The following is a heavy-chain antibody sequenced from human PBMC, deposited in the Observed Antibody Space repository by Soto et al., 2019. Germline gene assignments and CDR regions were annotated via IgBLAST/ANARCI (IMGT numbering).Heavy chain of an antibody. V-gene: IGHV1-3*01. CDR2: INAGNGNT. CDR1: GYTFTSYA. J-gene: IGHJ4*02. D-gene: IGHD2-21*02. Sequence: QVQLVQSGAEVKKPGASVKVSCKASGYTFTSYAMHWVRQAPGQRLEWMGWINAGNGNTKYSQKFQGRVTITRDTSASTAYRELSSLRSEDTAVYCCARSIVVVTAADYWGQGTLVTVSS. CDR3: ARSIVVVTAADY.